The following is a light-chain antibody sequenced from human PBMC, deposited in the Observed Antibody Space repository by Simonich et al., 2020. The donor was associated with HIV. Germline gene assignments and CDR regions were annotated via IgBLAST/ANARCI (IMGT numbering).Light chain of an antibody. Sequence: EIVLTQSPATLSLSPGERATLSCRASQSVSSYLAWYQQKPGQAPRLTIYDASNRATGIPARFSGSGSVTDFTLTISSLEPEDFAVYYCQQRSNWPPVFTFGPGTKVDIK. V-gene: IGKV3-11*01. CDR2: DAS. J-gene: IGKJ3*01. CDR3: QQRSNWPPVFT. CDR1: QSVSSY.